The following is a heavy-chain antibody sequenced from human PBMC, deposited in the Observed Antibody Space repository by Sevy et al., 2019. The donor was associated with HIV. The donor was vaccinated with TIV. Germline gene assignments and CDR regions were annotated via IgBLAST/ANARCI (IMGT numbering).Heavy chain of an antibody. CDR1: GFTFSKAW. Sequence: GGSLRLPCAASGFTFSKAWMTWVRQAPGKGLEWVGRIKSRADGGTTDYAAPVKGRFSISRDDSKNTLYLQMNSLKIEDTAVYYCTTKGDFWSGYQFFEYWGQGTLVTVSS. CDR3: TTKGDFWSGYQFFEY. CDR2: IKSRADGGTT. D-gene: IGHD3-3*01. J-gene: IGHJ4*02. V-gene: IGHV3-15*01.